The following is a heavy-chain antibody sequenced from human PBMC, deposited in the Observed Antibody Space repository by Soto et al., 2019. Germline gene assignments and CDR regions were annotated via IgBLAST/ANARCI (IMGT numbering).Heavy chain of an antibody. CDR3: PRASSPRDPWLDY. CDR1: GFTFSDDY. J-gene: IGHJ4*02. D-gene: IGHD5-18*01. Sequence: PGGSLRLSCGASGFTFSDDYMSWIRQAPGKGLEWVPYISSSGGTIYYADSVKGRFTISRDNAKNSLFLQMNSLRADDTAVYYGPRASSPRDPWLDYWGQGTLVTVSS. CDR2: ISSSGGTI. V-gene: IGHV3-11*01.